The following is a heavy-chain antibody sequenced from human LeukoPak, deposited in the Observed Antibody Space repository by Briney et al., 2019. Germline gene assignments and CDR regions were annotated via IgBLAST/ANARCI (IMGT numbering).Heavy chain of an antibody. CDR2: ISSSGSTI. J-gene: IGHJ3*02. CDR3: AKELLWFGEPTAFDI. Sequence: GGSLRLSCAASGFTFSSYEMNWVRQAPGKGLEWVSYISSSGSTIYYADSVKGRFTISRDNAKNSLYLQMNSLRAEDTAVYYCAKELLWFGEPTAFDIWGQGTMVTVSS. D-gene: IGHD3-10*01. CDR1: GFTFSSYE. V-gene: IGHV3-48*03.